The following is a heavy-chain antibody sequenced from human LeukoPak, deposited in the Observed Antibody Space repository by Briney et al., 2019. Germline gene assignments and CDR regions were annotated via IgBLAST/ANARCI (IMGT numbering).Heavy chain of an antibody. J-gene: IGHJ1*01. Sequence: PSETLSLTCTVSGGSISSGDYYWSWIRQPPGKGLEWIGYIYYSGSTYYNPSLKSRVTISVDTSKNQFSLKLSSVTAADTAVYYCARTDIVVVPAASYFQHWGQGTLVTVSS. V-gene: IGHV4-30-4*08. CDR3: ARTDIVVVPAASYFQH. CDR1: GGSISSGDYY. CDR2: IYYSGST. D-gene: IGHD2-2*01.